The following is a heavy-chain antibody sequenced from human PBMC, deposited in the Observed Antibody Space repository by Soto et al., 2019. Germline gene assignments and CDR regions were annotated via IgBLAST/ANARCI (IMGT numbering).Heavy chain of an antibody. CDR3: ARIDFWSGYYSYYYYGMDV. CDR2: ISAYNGNT. V-gene: IGHV1-18*04. D-gene: IGHD3-3*01. Sequence: ASVKVSCKASGYTFTSYGISWVRQAPGQGLEWMGWISAYNGNTNYAQKLQGRVTMTTDTSTSTAYMELRSLRSDDTAVYYCARIDFWSGYYSYYYYGMDVWGQGTTVTVPS. J-gene: IGHJ6*02. CDR1: GYTFTSYG.